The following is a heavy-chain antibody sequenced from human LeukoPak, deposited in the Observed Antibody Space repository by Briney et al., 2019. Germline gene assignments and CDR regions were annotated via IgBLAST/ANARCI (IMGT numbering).Heavy chain of an antibody. Sequence: ASVKVSCKVSGYTLTELSMHWVRQAPGKGLEWMGGFDPEDGETIYAQKFQGRVTMTEDTSTDTAYMELSSLRSEDTAVYYCATTLPRYYYDSSDLTRGADYWGQGTLVTVSS. D-gene: IGHD3-22*01. V-gene: IGHV1-24*01. CDR3: ATTLPRYYYDSSDLTRGADY. CDR1: GYTLTELS. J-gene: IGHJ4*02. CDR2: FDPEDGET.